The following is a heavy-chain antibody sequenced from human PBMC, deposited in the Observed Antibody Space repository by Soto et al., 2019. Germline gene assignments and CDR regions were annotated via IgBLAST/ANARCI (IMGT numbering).Heavy chain of an antibody. D-gene: IGHD2-2*01. J-gene: IGHJ4*02. CDR2: ISGSGGST. Sequence: GGSLRLSCAASGFTFSSYAMSWVRQAPGKGLEWVSAISGSGGSTYYADSVKGRFTISRDNSKNTLYLQMNSLRAEDTAVYYCAKDIVVVPAAMGRFGYFDYWGQGTLVTVSS. CDR3: AKDIVVVPAAMGRFGYFDY. V-gene: IGHV3-23*01. CDR1: GFTFSSYA.